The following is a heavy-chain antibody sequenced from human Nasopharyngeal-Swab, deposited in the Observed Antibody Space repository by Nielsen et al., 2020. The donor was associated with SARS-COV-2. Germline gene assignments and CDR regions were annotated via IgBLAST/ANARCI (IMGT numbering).Heavy chain of an antibody. J-gene: IGHJ4*02. V-gene: IGHV3-7*01. CDR3: TRSFGGASEY. D-gene: IGHD3-16*01. CDR1: GFSFITYW. CDR2: IKPDGTEK. Sequence: GESLKISCAASGFSFITYWMSWVRQAPGKGLEWVANIKPDGTEKAYVDSVKGRFTISRDNAKNTLYLQMNSLRAEDTAVYYCTRSFGGASEYWGQGTLVTVSS.